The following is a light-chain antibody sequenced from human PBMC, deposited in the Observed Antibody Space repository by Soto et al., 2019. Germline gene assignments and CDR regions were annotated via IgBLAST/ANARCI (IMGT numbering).Light chain of an antibody. CDR1: QSVRSSF. CDR3: QQYDSSPWT. V-gene: IGKV3-20*01. CDR2: GAS. Sequence: ESVLTQSPGTLSLSPGERATLSCRASQSVRSSFLAWYQLKPGQAPRLLIYGASSRATGIPDRFRGSGSGTDLTLTINRLEPDDFAVYYCQQYDSSPWTFGQGTKVEIK. J-gene: IGKJ1*01.